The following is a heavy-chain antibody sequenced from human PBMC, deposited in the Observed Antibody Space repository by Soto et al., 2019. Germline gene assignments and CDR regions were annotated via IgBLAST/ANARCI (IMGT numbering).Heavy chain of an antibody. CDR2: VYYSGST. J-gene: IGHJ5*02. D-gene: IGHD2-15*01. V-gene: IGHV4-59*01. CDR1: GGSIFSSY. CDR3: ARVPAASSWLDP. Sequence: SETLSLTCTVSGGSIFSSYWTWIRQPPGKGLEWIGNVYYSGSTNYNPSLKSRITISVDTSKNQFSLNLSSVTAADTAVYYCARVPAASSWLDPWGQGTLVTVYS.